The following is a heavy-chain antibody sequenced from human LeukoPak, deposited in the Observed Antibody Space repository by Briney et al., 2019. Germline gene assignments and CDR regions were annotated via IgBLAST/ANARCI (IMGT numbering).Heavy chain of an antibody. D-gene: IGHD1-1*01. CDR2: ISSSSSTI. CDR1: GFTFSSCS. V-gene: IGHV3-48*01. Sequence: GGSLRLSCAASGFTFSSCSMNWVRQAPGKGLEWVSYISSSSSTIYYADSVKGRFTISRDNAKNSLYLQVNSLGAEDTAVYYCARGSTGEFDNWGQGTLATVSS. CDR3: ARGSTGEFDN. J-gene: IGHJ4*02.